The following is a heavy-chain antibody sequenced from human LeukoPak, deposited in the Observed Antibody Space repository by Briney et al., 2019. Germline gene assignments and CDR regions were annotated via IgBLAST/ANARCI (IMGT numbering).Heavy chain of an antibody. D-gene: IGHD3-22*01. J-gene: IGHJ4*02. Sequence: GGSLRLSCAASGFTFSGSAMHWVRQASGKGLEWVGRIRSKANSYATAYAASVKGRFTISRDDSKNTAYLQMNSLKTEDTAVYYCARDLGSDYYDSSGYSYYFDYWGQGTLVTVSS. CDR1: GFTFSGSA. CDR3: ARDLGSDYYDSSGYSYYFDY. CDR2: IRSKANSYAT. V-gene: IGHV3-73*01.